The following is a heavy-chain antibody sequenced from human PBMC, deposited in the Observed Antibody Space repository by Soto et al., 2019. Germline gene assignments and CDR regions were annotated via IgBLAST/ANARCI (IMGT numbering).Heavy chain of an antibody. D-gene: IGHD6-6*01. CDR1: GFTVSSHY. Sequence: VQLVESGGGLVQPGGSLRLSCAASGFTVSSHYMSWVRQAPGKGLEWVSVIYSGGSTYYAKSVTGRFIISRDNSKSTVYLQMNSLRAEDTAVYSCARDRAISDYRSSGALGLWGQGTLVSVSS. V-gene: IGHV3-66*01. CDR2: IYSGGST. CDR3: ARDRAISDYRSSGALGL. J-gene: IGHJ4*02.